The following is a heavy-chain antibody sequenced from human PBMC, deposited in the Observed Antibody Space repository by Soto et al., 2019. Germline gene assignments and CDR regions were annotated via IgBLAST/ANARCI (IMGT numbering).Heavy chain of an antibody. CDR2: ISSSSSTI. CDR1: GFTFSSYS. J-gene: IGHJ4*02. D-gene: IGHD2-15*01. V-gene: IGHV3-48*01. CDR3: ARESTLIQAPVAADY. Sequence: GGSLRLSCAASGFTFSSYSMNWVRQAPGKGLEWVSYISSSSSTIYYADSVKGRFTISRDNAKNSLYLQMNSLRAEDTAVYYCARESTLIQAPVAADYWGQGTLVTVSS.